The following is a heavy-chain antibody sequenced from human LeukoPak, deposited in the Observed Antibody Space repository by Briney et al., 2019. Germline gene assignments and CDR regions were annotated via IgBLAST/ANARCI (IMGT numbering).Heavy chain of an antibody. Sequence: PSETLSLTCTVSGGSISNYYWSWIRQPPGKGLEWIGYIYYSGTTNYNPSLKSRVTISVDTSKNQFSLKLSSVAAADTAVYYCARRVSSSWYRNYYFDYWGQGTLVTVSS. CDR1: GGSISNYY. CDR3: ARRVSSSWYRNYYFDY. V-gene: IGHV4-59*12. J-gene: IGHJ4*02. CDR2: IYYSGTT. D-gene: IGHD6-13*01.